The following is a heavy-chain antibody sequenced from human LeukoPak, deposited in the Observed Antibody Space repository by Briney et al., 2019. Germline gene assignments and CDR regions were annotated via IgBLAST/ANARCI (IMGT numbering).Heavy chain of an antibody. Sequence: ASVKVSCKASGYTFTSYGISWVRQAPGQGLEWMGWISAYNGSTNYAQKLQSRVTMTTDTSTSTAYMELRSLRSDDTAVYYCARGGGDCGGDCYSGDYWGQGTLVTVSS. D-gene: IGHD2-21*02. J-gene: IGHJ4*02. CDR1: GYTFTSYG. CDR2: ISAYNGST. V-gene: IGHV1-18*01. CDR3: ARGGGDCGGDCYSGDY.